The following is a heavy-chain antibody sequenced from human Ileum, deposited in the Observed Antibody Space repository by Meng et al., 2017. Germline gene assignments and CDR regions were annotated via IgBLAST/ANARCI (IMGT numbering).Heavy chain of an antibody. CDR1: GGSIESNNW. J-gene: IGHJ2*01. CDR2: VYHSGST. Sequence: SETLSLTCAVSGGSIESNNWWTWIRQPPGQGLEWIGEVYHSGSTHYNPSLQSRVTISIDNSKNRFPLSLNSVTAADTAIYYCPRADYVRYFDLWGRGTLVTVSS. D-gene: IGHD3-10*02. V-gene: IGHV4-4*02. CDR3: PRADYVRYFDL.